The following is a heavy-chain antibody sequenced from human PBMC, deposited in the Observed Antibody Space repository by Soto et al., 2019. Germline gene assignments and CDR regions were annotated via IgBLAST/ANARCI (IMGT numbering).Heavy chain of an antibody. J-gene: IGHJ4*02. CDR2: ISGSGSYT. CDR3: ARVGRMTTVVSHFDY. Sequence: EVQLLESGGGLVQRGDSLRLSCAASGFTFNNYAMTWVRQAPGKGLEWVSVISGSGSYTYYADSEKGRFTISRDSFKNTLYLQMNSLRADDTAVYYCARVGRMTTVVSHFDYWGRGTLVTVSS. D-gene: IGHD4-17*01. V-gene: IGHV3-23*01. CDR1: GFTFNNYA.